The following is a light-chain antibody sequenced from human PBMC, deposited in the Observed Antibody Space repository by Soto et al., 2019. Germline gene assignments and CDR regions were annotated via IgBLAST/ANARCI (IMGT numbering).Light chain of an antibody. CDR2: AAS. J-gene: IGKJ4*01. Sequence: DIQMTQSPSSLSASVGDRVTITCRASQSISSYLNWYQQKPGKAPKLLIYAASSLQSGVPSRFSGCGSGTDFTLTISSLQPEDFATYYCQQSYSTPRFGGGTKVEIK. CDR1: QSISSY. V-gene: IGKV1-39*01. CDR3: QQSYSTPR.